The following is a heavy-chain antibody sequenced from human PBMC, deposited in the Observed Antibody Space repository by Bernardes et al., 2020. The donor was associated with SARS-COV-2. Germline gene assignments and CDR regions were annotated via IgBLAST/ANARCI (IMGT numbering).Heavy chain of an antibody. J-gene: IGHJ6*02. CDR3: ATGGFGGSAPGMDA. Sequence: GGSLRLSCTSSGITFSSYCMHWGQKVPGKGLVWVSRITPDGSNKDYAASVKGRFTISRDNAKNTVYLQMNSLRVEDTAVYYCATGGFGGSAPGMDAWGQGTTVTVSS. CDR2: ITPDGSNK. CDR1: GITFSSYC. D-gene: IGHD5-12*01. V-gene: IGHV3-74*01.